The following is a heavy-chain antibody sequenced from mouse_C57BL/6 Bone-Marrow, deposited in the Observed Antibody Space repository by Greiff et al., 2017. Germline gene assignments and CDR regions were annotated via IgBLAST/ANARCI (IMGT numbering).Heavy chain of an antibody. CDR1: GFPITSGYY. J-gene: IGHJ4*01. Sequence: VKLLESGPGLVKPSQSLFLTCSITGFPITSGYYWIWIRQSPGKPLEWMGYITHSGETFYNPSLQSPISITRETSKNQFFLQLNSVTTEDTAMYYCAGDYYYGRAMDYWGQGTSVTVSS. CDR3: AGDYYYGRAMDY. CDR2: ITHSGET. V-gene: IGHV12-3*01. D-gene: IGHD1-1*01.